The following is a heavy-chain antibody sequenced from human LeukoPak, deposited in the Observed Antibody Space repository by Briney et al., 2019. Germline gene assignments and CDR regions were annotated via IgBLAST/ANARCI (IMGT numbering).Heavy chain of an antibody. CDR2: IYTSGST. V-gene: IGHV4-61*02. CDR1: GGSISSGSYY. CDR3: ARETRYSSSWGYYYMDV. J-gene: IGHJ6*03. Sequence: PSETLSLTCTVSGGSISSGSYYWSWIRQPAGKGLGWIGRIYTSGSTNYNPSLKSRVTISVDTSKNQFSLKLSSVTAADTAVYYCARETRYSSSWGYYYMDVWGKGTTVTVSS. D-gene: IGHD6-13*01.